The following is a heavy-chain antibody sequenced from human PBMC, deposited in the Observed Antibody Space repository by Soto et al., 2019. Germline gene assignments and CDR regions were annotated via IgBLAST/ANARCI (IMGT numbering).Heavy chain of an antibody. CDR2: IYYSGST. J-gene: IGHJ4*02. Sequence: SETLSPTCTVSGVSISSYYWSWIRQPPGKGLEWIGYIYYSGSTNYNPSLKSRVTISVDTSKNQFSLKLSSVTAADTAVYYCARGYRGYSYGRYFDYWGQGTLVTVSS. CDR1: GVSISSYY. V-gene: IGHV4-59*01. CDR3: ARGYRGYSYGRYFDY. D-gene: IGHD5-18*01.